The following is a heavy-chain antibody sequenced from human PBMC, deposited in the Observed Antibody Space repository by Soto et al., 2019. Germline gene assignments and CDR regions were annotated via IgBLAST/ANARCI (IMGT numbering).Heavy chain of an antibody. CDR3: ARQTSRGYSSSWFFDD. Sequence: SETLSLTCNVSGGSVGSSGNYWGWIRQAPGKGLEWIVSSYYSAGSYYNPSLKTRVTTSMDASTNEFSLTMTSVTAADTAVYYCARQTSRGYSSSWFFDDWGQGTLVTV. V-gene: IGHV4-39*01. CDR1: GGSVGSSGNY. J-gene: IGHJ4*02. CDR2: SYYSAGS. D-gene: IGHD2-2*01.